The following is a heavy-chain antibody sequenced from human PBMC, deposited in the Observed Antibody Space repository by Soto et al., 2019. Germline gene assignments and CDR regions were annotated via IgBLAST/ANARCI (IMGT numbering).Heavy chain of an antibody. V-gene: IGHV4-59*01. J-gene: IGHJ4*02. CDR3: AAFGYYYSSGNY. Sequence: SETLSLTCTVSGGSISSYYWSWIRQPPGKVLEWIGYIYYSGSTNYNPSLKSRVTISVDTSKNQFSLKLSSVTAADPAVYYCAAFGYYYSSGNYWGQGTLVTVSS. CDR1: GGSISSYY. CDR2: IYYSGST. D-gene: IGHD3-10*01.